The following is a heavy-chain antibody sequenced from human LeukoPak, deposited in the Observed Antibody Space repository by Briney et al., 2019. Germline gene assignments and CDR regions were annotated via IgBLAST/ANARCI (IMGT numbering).Heavy chain of an antibody. Sequence: GGSLRLSCAPSGFIFSTYWMTWVRQAPGKGREWVANMKGDGSEIHYEDSVKGRFTISRDNTKSSLYLQMNSLRAEDTAVYYCARPAYTAAYDLWGQGTMVTVSS. D-gene: IGHD3-16*01. J-gene: IGHJ3*01. CDR1: GFIFSTYW. CDR2: MKGDGSEI. V-gene: IGHV3-7*01. CDR3: ARPAYTAAYDL.